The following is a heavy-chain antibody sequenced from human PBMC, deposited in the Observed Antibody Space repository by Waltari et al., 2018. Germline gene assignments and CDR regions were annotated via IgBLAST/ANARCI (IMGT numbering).Heavy chain of an antibody. D-gene: IGHD1-26*01. CDR2: ISADGSGK. CDR3: AKAGGIYNYPLDP. V-gene: IGHV3-30*18. Sequence: QVEESGGGVVQPGGSLRLSCVASGYPFNNYGMHWVRQAQGRGLEWLEVISADGSGKYYADSGKGRFTMSRDNSKNMVYLQMNSLRPEDTAVYYCAKAGGIYNYPLDPWGQETLVTVSS. J-gene: IGHJ5*02. CDR1: GYPFNNYG.